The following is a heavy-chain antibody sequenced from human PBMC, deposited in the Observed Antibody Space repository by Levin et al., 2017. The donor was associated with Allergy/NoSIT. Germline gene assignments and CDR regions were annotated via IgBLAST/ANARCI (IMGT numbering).Heavy chain of an antibody. J-gene: IGHJ4*02. CDR1: GFTFSTYG. CDR2: IWYDGSNK. D-gene: IGHD3-10*01. CDR3: AREGVRGTLDY. V-gene: IGHV3-33*01. Sequence: PGGSLRLSCAVSGFTFSTYGMHWVRQAPGKGLEWVAIIWYDGSNKYYADSVKGRFTISRDNSKNTLYLQMNSLRAEDTAVYYCAREGVRGTLDYWGQGTLVTVSS.